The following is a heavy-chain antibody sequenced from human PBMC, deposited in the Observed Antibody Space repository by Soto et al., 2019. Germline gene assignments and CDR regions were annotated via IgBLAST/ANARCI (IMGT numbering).Heavy chain of an antibody. Sequence: GGSLRLSCAASGFAFSDYYMSWIRRAPGKGLEWVSYISSSGDIIYYADSVKGRFTISRDNAKNSLYLQMNSLRAEDTAVYYCARDLGYYDSSGYFDYWGQGTLVTVSS. CDR3: ARDLGYYDSSGYFDY. J-gene: IGHJ4*02. V-gene: IGHV3-11*01. CDR1: GFAFSDYY. CDR2: ISSSGDII. D-gene: IGHD3-22*01.